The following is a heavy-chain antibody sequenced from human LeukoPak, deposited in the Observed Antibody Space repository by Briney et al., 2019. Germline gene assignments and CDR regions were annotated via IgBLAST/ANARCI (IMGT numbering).Heavy chain of an antibody. V-gene: IGHV3-21*01. CDR1: GFTFSSYS. CDR3: ARGGQLGSGSYFTYYYYGMDV. D-gene: IGHD3-10*01. Sequence: PGGSLRLSCAASGFTFSSYSMNWARQAPGKGLEWVSSISSSSSYIYYADSVKGRFTISRDNAKNSLYLQMNSLRAEDTAVYYCARGGQLGSGSYFTYYYYGMDVWGQGTTVTVSS. CDR2: ISSSSSYI. J-gene: IGHJ6*02.